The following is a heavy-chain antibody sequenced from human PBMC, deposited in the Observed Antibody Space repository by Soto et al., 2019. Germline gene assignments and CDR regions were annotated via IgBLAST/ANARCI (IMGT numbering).Heavy chain of an antibody. J-gene: IGHJ4*02. CDR2: INAGNGNT. CDR3: ARDGGSIAARFLYDY. V-gene: IGHV1-3*01. CDR1: GYTFTSYA. Sequence: ASVKVSCKASGYTFTSYAMHWVRQAPGQRLEWMGWINAGNGNTKYSQKFQGRVTITRDTSASTAYMELSSLRSEDTAVYYCARDGGSIAARFLYDYWGQGTRVTVSS. D-gene: IGHD6-6*01.